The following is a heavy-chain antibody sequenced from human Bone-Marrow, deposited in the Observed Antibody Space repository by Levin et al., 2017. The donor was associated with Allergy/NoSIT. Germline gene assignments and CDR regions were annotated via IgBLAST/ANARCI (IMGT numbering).Heavy chain of an antibody. CDR1: GGTLGTYS. V-gene: IGHV1-69*06. J-gene: IGHJ3*01. D-gene: IGHD5-24*01. CDR3: TRGKWMATLGGAFDV. CDR2: IIPLFDTS. Sequence: ASVKVSCKASGGTLGTYSFSWVRQAPGQGLEWVGGIIPLFDTSKYPPKFQDRVTITADKSTNTVYMELTSLISDDTAVYYCTRGKWMATLGGAFDVWGQGTMVIVSS.